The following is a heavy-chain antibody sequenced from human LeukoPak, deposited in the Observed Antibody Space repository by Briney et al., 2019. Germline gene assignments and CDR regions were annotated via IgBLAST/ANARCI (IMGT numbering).Heavy chain of an antibody. J-gene: IGHJ4*02. V-gene: IGHV3-15*01. CDR2: IKSKTNGGII. CDR1: GFTFSNAW. Sequence: SGGSLRLSCAASGFTFSNAWMTWVRQAPGKGLEWVGRIKSKTNGGIIDYAAPVKGRSTISRDDSTNTLYLQMNSLGTEDTAVYYCTAMLRGANNYDYWGQGTLVTVSS. CDR3: TAMLRGANNYDY. D-gene: IGHD3-10*01.